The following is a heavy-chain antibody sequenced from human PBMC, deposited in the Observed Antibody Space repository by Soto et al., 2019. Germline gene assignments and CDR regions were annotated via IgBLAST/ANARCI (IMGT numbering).Heavy chain of an antibody. CDR2: IYYSGIT. CDR3: ARIGEVVTAKGAFDI. V-gene: IGHV4-59*01. Sequence: PSETLSLTCTVSGGSITSYYWSWIRQPPGKGLEWIGYIYYSGITDYNPSLKSRVTISVDTSKSQFSLKLSSVTAADTAVYYCARIGEVVTAKGAFDIWGQGTMVTVSS. J-gene: IGHJ3*02. CDR1: GGSITSYY. D-gene: IGHD2-21*02.